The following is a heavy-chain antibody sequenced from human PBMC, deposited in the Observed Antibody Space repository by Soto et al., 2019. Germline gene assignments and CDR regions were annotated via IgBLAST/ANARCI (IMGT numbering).Heavy chain of an antibody. V-gene: IGHV3-48*03. CDR3: ARERVGYYSEAYGMDV. D-gene: IGHD3-22*01. J-gene: IGHJ6*02. CDR2: ISSSGSTI. CDR1: GFTFSSYE. Sequence: GGSLRLSCAASGFTFSSYEMNWVRQAPGKGLEWVSYISSSGSTIYYADSVKGRFTISRDNAKNSLYLQMNSLRAEDTAVYYCARERVGYYSEAYGMDVWGQRTSVTVSS.